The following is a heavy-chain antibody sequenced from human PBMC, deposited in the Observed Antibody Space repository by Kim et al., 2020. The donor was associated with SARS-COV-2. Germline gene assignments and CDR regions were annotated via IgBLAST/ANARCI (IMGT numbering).Heavy chain of an antibody. D-gene: IGHD3-16*01. J-gene: IGHJ4*02. V-gene: IGHV3-30*02. CDR3: AKGDYDYVVY. CDR2: NK. Sequence: NKYYADSVKGRFTISRDKSKNTLYLQMNSLRAEDTAVYYCAKGDYDYVVYWGQGTLVTVSS.